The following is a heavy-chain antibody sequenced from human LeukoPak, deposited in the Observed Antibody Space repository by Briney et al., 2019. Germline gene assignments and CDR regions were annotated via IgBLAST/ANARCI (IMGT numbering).Heavy chain of an antibody. J-gene: IGHJ4*02. Sequence: GSLRLSCAASGFTFSNYAMSWVRQAPGKGLEWIGYIYYSGSTNYNPSLKSRVTISVDTSKNQFSLKLSSVTAADTAVYYCALLGYCSSTSCYDPYYFDYWGQGTLVTVSS. CDR2: IYYSGST. CDR3: ALLGYCSSTSCYDPYYFDY. V-gene: IGHV4-59*01. D-gene: IGHD2-2*01. CDR1: GFTFSNYA.